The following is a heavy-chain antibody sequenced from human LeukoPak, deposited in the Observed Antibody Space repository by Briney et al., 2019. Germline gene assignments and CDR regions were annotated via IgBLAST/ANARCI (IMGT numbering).Heavy chain of an antibody. Sequence: ASVKVSCKTSGYTFTTHSINWLRQAPGQGLEWMGWINANTGNPTYAQGFTGRFVFSLDTSVSTAYLQISSLKADDTAVYYCARDAPTINFDYWGQGTLVTVSS. CDR2: INANTGNP. V-gene: IGHV7-4-1*02. CDR3: ARDAPTINFDY. CDR1: GYTFTTHS. D-gene: IGHD5-12*01. J-gene: IGHJ4*02.